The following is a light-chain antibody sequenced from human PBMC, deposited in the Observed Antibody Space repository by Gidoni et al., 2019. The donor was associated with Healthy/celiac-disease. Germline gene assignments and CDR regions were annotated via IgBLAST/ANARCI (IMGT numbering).Light chain of an antibody. Sequence: QSVLTQPPSVSGAPGQRVTISCTGSSSNIGAGYDVHWYQQLPGTAPKLLIYGNSHRSSGVPDRFSGSKSGTSASLAITGLQAEDEADYYCQSYDSSLSGSVFGGGTKLTV. V-gene: IGLV1-40*01. CDR3: QSYDSSLSGSV. CDR2: GNS. CDR1: SSNIGAGYD. J-gene: IGLJ3*02.